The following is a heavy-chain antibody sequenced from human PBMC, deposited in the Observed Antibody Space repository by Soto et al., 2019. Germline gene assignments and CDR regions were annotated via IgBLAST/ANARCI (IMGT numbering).Heavy chain of an antibody. J-gene: IGHJ4*02. CDR3: VGEGGLLISGVV. CDR1: GGSFSGYY. D-gene: IGHD3-3*01. Sequence: QVQLQQWGAGLLKPSETLSLTCAVYGGSFSGYYWTWIRQSPEKGLEWIGEVNHSGTTYYNPSLKSRVTISADTAKNEFSLSLDSVTAADTADYYCVGEGGLLISGVVWGQGMRVNVAS. CDR2: VNHSGTT. V-gene: IGHV4-34*06.